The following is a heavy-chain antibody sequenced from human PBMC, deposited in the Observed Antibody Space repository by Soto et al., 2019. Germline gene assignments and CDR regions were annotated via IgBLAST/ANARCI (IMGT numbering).Heavy chain of an antibody. CDR1: GFSLSNARMG. V-gene: IGHV2-26*01. D-gene: IGHD3-9*01. J-gene: IGHJ4*02. CDR3: ARSVDYDILTGYYTSSFFDY. Sequence: GSGPTLVNPTETLTLTCTVSGFSLSNARMGVSWIRQPPGKALEWLAHIFSNDEKSYSTSLKNRLTISKDTSKSQVVLTMTNMDPVDTAKYYCARSVDYDILTGYYTSSFFDYWGQGTLVTVSS. CDR2: IFSNDEK.